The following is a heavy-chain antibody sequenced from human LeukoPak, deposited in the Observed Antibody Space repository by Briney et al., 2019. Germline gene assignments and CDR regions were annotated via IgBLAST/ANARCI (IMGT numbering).Heavy chain of an antibody. Sequence: ASVKVSCKASGYTFTGYYMHWVRQAPGQGLEWMGWINPNSGGTNYAQKFQGRVTMTRDTSTSTVYMELSSLRSEDTAVYYCAREDDFWSGYYSDYWGQGTLVTVSS. D-gene: IGHD3-3*01. CDR1: GYTFTGYY. CDR3: AREDDFWSGYYSDY. CDR2: INPNSGGT. J-gene: IGHJ4*02. V-gene: IGHV1-2*02.